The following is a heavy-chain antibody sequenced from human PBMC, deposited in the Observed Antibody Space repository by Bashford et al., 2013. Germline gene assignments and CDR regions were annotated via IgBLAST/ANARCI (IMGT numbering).Heavy chain of an antibody. Sequence: IRQPPGKGLEWIGYIYYSGSTDYNPALNNRVSISIDTSKNQFSLNLSSVTAADTAVYYCARVSSSWFSGGIGYWGQGILVTVSS. J-gene: IGHJ4*02. D-gene: IGHD6-13*01. CDR3: ARVSSSWFSGGIGY. V-gene: IGHV4-59*01. CDR2: IYYSGST.